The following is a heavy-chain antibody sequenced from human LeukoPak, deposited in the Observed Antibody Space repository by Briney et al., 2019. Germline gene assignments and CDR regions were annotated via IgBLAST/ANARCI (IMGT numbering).Heavy chain of an antibody. Sequence: GGSLRLSCAASGFTFSNYEMNWVRQAPGKGLEWVSCISSSGSTIYYSDSVKGRFTISRDNAKNSLYLQMNSLRDEDTAVYYCARLSGYSNNDAFDIWGQGTMVTVSS. J-gene: IGHJ3*02. V-gene: IGHV3-48*03. CDR1: GFTFSNYE. D-gene: IGHD3-22*01. CDR2: ISSSGSTI. CDR3: ARLSGYSNNDAFDI.